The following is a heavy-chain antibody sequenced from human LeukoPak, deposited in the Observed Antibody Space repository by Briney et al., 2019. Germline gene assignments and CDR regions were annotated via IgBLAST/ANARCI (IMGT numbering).Heavy chain of an antibody. Sequence: ASVKVSCKASGYTFSDYYMQWVRQATGQGLEWMGWINPNSGGTNYAQKFQGRVTMTRDTSISTAYMDLSRLRSDDTAVYYCARAPSHYFESSGYCDYWGQGTLVTFSS. CDR1: GYTFSDYY. CDR2: INPNSGGT. J-gene: IGHJ4*02. D-gene: IGHD3-22*01. V-gene: IGHV1-2*02. CDR3: ARAPSHYFESSGYCDY.